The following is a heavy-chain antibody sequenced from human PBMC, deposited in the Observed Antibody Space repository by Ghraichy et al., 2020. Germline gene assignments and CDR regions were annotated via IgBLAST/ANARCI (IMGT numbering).Heavy chain of an antibody. CDR1: GFPFGEYS. D-gene: IGHD1-14*01. J-gene: IGHJ6*01. Sequence: GGSLRLSCAASGFPFGEYSMFWVRQPPGKGLEWVSDISGGGKDIYYGDSVKGRFTISRDSRKNSVFLEMNSLRTEDTALYYCAKEERKELLSRNHYYSMDVCWQEATAIVAS. CDR2: ISGGGKDI. CDR3: AKEERKELLSRNHYYSMDV. V-gene: IGHV3-43*02.